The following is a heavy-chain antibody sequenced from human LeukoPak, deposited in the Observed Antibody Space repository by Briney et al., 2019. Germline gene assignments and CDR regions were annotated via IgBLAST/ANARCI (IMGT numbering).Heavy chain of an antibody. V-gene: IGHV4-59*01. D-gene: IGHD2-21*01. J-gene: IGHJ4*02. CDR2: IYYGGST. CDR1: GGSISNYY. CDR3: ARDLAGTFDY. Sequence: SKTLSLTCTVSGGSISNYYWSWIRQPPGKGLEWIGYIYYGGSTNYNPSLKSRVTISVDTSKNQFSLKLSSVTAADTAVYYCARDLAGTFDYWGQGTLVTVSS.